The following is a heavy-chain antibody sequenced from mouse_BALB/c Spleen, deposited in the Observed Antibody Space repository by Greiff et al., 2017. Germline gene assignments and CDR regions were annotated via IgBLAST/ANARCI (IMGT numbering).Heavy chain of an antibody. Sequence: VQLQQSGAELVRPGTSVKVSCKASGYAFTNYLIEWVKQRPGQGLEWIGVINPGSGGTNYNEKFKGKATLTADKSSSTAYMQLSSLTSDDSAVYFCARGVYGYDGRFDYWGQGTTLTVSS. CDR2: INPGSGGT. V-gene: IGHV1-54*03. D-gene: IGHD2-2*01. CDR1: GYAFTNYL. CDR3: ARGVYGYDGRFDY. J-gene: IGHJ2*01.